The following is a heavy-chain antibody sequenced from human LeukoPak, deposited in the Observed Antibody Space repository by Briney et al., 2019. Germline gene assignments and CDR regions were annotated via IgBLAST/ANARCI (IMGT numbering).Heavy chain of an antibody. CDR1: GDSVSRSDSY. CDR2: IYYSGRT. J-gene: IGHJ1*01. CDR3: ARRRYYDGSGYLE. V-gene: IGHV4-39*01. Sequence: KPSETLPLTCSVSGDSVSRSDSYWDWIRQPPGKGLEWIGTIYYSGRTYYSPSLKSRVTMSVDPSNNQFSLNLRSVTAADTAVYYCARRRYYDGSGYLEWGQGTLLSVSS. D-gene: IGHD3-22*01.